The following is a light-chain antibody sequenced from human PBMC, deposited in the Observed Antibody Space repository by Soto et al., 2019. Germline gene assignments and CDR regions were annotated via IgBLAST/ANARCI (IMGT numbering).Light chain of an antibody. CDR3: QQYYRTPLT. Sequence: IELTQSPDSLTVSLGEVATINCKSSQSLFYNSNNKNYLAWYQQKPSQPPKLLFYWASARESGVPDRFTASGSGTDFTLTIRSLQPEDVAVYYCQQYYRTPLTFGGGTKVEI. CDR1: QSLFYNSNNKNY. J-gene: IGKJ4*01. V-gene: IGKV4-1*01. CDR2: WAS.